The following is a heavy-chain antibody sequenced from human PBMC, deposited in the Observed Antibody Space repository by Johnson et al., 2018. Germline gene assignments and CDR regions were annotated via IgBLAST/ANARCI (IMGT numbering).Heavy chain of an antibody. CDR2: ISWNGGTI. CDR1: GFTFEDYA. Sequence: VQLQESGGGLVQPGRSLRLSCAASGFTFEDYAMHWVRQAPGKGLEWVSGISWNGGTIGYADSVKGRFTISRDNAKNSLYLKMNSLRPEDTALYYCAKDMQSGLAVADTSYFQHWGQGTLVTVSS. CDR3: AKDMQSGLAVADTSYFQH. J-gene: IGHJ1*01. V-gene: IGHV3-9*01. D-gene: IGHD6-19*01.